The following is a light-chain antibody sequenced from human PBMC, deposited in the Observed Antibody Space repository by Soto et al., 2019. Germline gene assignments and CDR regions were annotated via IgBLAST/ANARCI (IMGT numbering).Light chain of an antibody. CDR2: LCS. CDR1: QTLLFSIGYNY. Sequence: DIVMTQSPISLPVTPGEPASISCRSSQTLLFSIGYNYLDWYLQKPGQSRQLLISLCSDRASGVPDRFSGSGSGTEFPLKISRVEAEDGGVYCCMPSIHTPWTFGQGTKVEIQ. V-gene: IGKV2-28*01. J-gene: IGKJ1*01. CDR3: MPSIHTPWT.